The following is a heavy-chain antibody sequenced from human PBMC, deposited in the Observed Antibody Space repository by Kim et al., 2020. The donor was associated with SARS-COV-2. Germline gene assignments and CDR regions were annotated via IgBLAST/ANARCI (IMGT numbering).Heavy chain of an antibody. CDR2: IYYSGST. J-gene: IGHJ3*02. CDR3: ARRRAPMTTVTGNAFDI. CDR1: GGSISSSSYY. D-gene: IGHD4-17*01. Sequence: SETLSLTCTVSGGSISSSSYYWGWIRQPPGKGLEWIGSIYYSGSTYYNPSLKSRVTISVDTSKNQFSLKLRSVTAADTAVYYCARRRAPMTTVTGNAFDIWGQGTMVTVSS. V-gene: IGHV4-39*01.